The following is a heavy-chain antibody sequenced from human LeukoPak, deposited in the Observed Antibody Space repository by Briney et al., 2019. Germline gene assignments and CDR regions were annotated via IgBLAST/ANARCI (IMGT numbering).Heavy chain of an antibody. D-gene: IGHD3-22*01. V-gene: IGHV4-59*11. CDR1: GGSISSHY. CDR2: MYDSGST. CDR3: ARDDYYDSSVLLGDAFDI. Sequence: SETLSLTCTVSGGSISSHYWSWIRQPPGKGLEWIGYMYDSGSTKYNPSLKSRVTISVDMSRNQFSLKLSSVTAADTAVYYCARDDYYDSSVLLGDAFDIWGQGTMVTVSS. J-gene: IGHJ3*02.